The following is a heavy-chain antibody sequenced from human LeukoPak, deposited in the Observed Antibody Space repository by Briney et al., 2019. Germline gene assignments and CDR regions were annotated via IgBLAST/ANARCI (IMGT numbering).Heavy chain of an antibody. D-gene: IGHD2-8*02. CDR1: GFTFSSYA. V-gene: IGHV3-23*01. CDR3: AKALLGFRAYGMDV. CDR2: ISGSGGST. Sequence: GGSLRLSCAASGFTFSSYAMSWARQAPGKGLEWVSAISGSGGSTYYADSVKGRFTISRDNSKNTLYLQMNSLRAEDTAVYYCAKALLGFRAYGMDVWGQGTTVTVSS. J-gene: IGHJ6*02.